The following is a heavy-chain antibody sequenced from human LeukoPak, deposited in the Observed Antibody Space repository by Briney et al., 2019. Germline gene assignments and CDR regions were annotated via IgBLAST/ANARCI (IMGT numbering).Heavy chain of an antibody. J-gene: IGHJ4*02. CDR1: GFTFSSYR. CDR3: ARDRLRGPWNLESDY. CDR2: ISSSSSYI. D-gene: IGHD1-7*01. V-gene: IGHV3-21*01. Sequence: SGGSLRLSCAASGFTFSSYRMNWVRQAPGKGLEWVSSISSSSSYIYYADSVKGRFTISRDNAKNSLYLQMNSLRAEDTAVYYCARDRLRGPWNLESDYWGQGTLVTVSS.